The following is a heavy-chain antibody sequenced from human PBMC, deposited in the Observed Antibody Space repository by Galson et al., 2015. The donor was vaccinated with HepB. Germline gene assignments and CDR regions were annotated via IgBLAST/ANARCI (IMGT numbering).Heavy chain of an antibody. CDR1: GYTFTSYY. CDR3: ARGAYYYDSSGYTPFDY. J-gene: IGHJ4*02. CDR2: INPSGGST. V-gene: IGHV1-46*03. Sequence: SVKVSCKASGYTFTSYYMHWVRQAPGQGLERMGIINPSGGSTSYAQKFQGRVTMTRDTSTSTVYMELSSLRSEDTAVYYCARGAYYYDSSGYTPFDYWGQGTLVTVSS. D-gene: IGHD3-22*01.